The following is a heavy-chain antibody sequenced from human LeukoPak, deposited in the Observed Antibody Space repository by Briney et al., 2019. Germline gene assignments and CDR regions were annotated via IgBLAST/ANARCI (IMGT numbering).Heavy chain of an antibody. CDR1: GGSISSYS. Sequence: SETLSLTCTVSGGSISSYSWSWIRQPPGKGLEWIGNIYYSGSTNYNPSLKSRVTISVDTSKNQFSLKPSSVTAADTAVYYCARVTGGYSFGAFDYWGQGTLVTVSS. J-gene: IGHJ4*02. V-gene: IGHV4-59*01. D-gene: IGHD5-18*01. CDR2: IYYSGST. CDR3: ARVTGGYSFGAFDY.